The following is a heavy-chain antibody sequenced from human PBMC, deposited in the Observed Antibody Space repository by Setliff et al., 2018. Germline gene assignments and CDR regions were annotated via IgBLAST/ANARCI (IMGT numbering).Heavy chain of an antibody. J-gene: IGHJ3*02. CDR2: IYYSGNT. CDR1: GGSISSGGYY. V-gene: IGHV4-31*03. CDR3: ARSGYYDFWSGFLNDAFDI. D-gene: IGHD3-3*01. Sequence: SETLSLTCTVSGGSISSGGYYWSWIRQHPGKGLEWIGYIYYSGNTYYNPSLKSRVTISVDTSKNQFSLKLSSVTAADTAVYYCARSGYYDFWSGFLNDAFDIWGQGTMVTVSS.